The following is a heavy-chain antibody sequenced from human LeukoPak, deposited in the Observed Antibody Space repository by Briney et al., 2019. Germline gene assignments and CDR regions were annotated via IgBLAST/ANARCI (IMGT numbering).Heavy chain of an antibody. CDR1: GGSISSGSYY. Sequence: SQTLSLTCTVSGGSISSGSYYWSWVRQPAGKGLEWIGRIYTSGSANYNPSLKSRVTISVDTSKNQFSLKLSSVTAADTAVYYCARFGSGSSYYYYYYMDVWGKGTTVTVSS. J-gene: IGHJ6*03. D-gene: IGHD3-10*01. V-gene: IGHV4-61*02. CDR2: IYTSGSA. CDR3: ARFGSGSSYYYYYYMDV.